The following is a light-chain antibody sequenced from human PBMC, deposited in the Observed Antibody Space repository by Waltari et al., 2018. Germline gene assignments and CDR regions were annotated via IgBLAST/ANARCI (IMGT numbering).Light chain of an antibody. CDR1: SSDVGGYNY. J-gene: IGLJ2*01. CDR2: EVS. CDR3: CSFTTGSTLGVV. Sequence: QSALTQPASVSGSPGQSITISCTGTSSDVGGYNYVTWYQHHPGRAPKLIIYEVSNRPSGVSNRFSGSKSGNTASLTISGLQAEDDADYYCCSFTTGSTLGVVFGGGTKLTVL. V-gene: IGLV2-14*01.